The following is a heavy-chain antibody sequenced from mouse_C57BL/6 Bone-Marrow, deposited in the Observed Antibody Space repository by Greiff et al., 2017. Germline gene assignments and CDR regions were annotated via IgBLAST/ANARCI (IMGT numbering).Heavy chain of an antibody. CDR2: IYPGGGYT. D-gene: IGHD2-14*01. CDR3: ARIGSYREHYAMDY. V-gene: IGHV1-63*01. J-gene: IGHJ4*01. CDR1: GYTFPNYW. Sequence: QVQLQQSGAELVRPGTSVKMSCKASGYTFPNYWIGWAKQRPGHGLEWIGDIYPGGGYTNYNEKFKGKATLTADKSSSTAYMQFSSLTSEDSAIYYCARIGSYREHYAMDYWGQGTSVTVSS.